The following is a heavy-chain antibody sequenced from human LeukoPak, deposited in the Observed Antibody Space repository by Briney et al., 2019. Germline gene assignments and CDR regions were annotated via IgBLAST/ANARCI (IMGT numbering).Heavy chain of an antibody. CDR3: AKDRKSYYDIFHGPYAFDI. V-gene: IGHV3-23*01. D-gene: IGHD3-9*01. Sequence: QPGGSLRLSCAASGFTFSSYAMSWVRQAPGKGLEWVSAISGSGGSTYYADSVKGRFTISRDNPKNTLYLQMNSLRAEDTAVYYCAKDRKSYYDIFHGPYAFDIWGQGTMVTVSS. J-gene: IGHJ3*02. CDR1: GFTFSSYA. CDR2: ISGSGGST.